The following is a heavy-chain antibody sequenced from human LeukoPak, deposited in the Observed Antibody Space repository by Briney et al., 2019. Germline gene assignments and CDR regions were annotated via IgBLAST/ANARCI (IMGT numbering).Heavy chain of an antibody. CDR1: GFTFSDYS. J-gene: IGHJ4*02. V-gene: IGHV3-48*01. D-gene: IGHD5-24*01. Sequence: RGSLRLSCAASGFTFSDYSMNRVRQAPGKGLEWISYIGIDSGNTNYADSVKGRFTISGDKAKNSLYLQMNSLRVEDTAVYYCARDYKYAFDNWGQGTLVTVSS. CDR3: ARDYKYAFDN. CDR2: IGIDSGNT.